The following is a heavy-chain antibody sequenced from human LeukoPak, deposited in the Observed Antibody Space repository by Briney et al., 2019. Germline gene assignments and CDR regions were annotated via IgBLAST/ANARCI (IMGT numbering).Heavy chain of an antibody. CDR1: GGSISSYY. V-gene: IGHV4-59*08. D-gene: IGHD6-6*01. J-gene: IGHJ4*02. CDR2: IYYSGST. Sequence: PSETLSLTCTVSGGSISSYYWSWIRQPPGKGLEWIGYIYYSGSTNYNPSLKSRVTISVDTSKNQFSLKLSSVTAADTAVYYCARRGNSRASSDFDYWGQATLVTVSA. CDR3: ARRGNSRASSDFDY.